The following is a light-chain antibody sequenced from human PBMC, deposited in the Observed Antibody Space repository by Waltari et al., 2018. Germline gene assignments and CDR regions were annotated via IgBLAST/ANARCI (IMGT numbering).Light chain of an antibody. CDR1: SSNLASYI. Sequence: QSVLTQPPSASGTPGQRVTITCSASSSNLASYIVYWYQQLPGTAPNLLIYSNNQRPSGVPDRFSGSKSGTSASLVISGLQSEDEADYYCAAWDDSLIGRVFGGGTKLTVL. CDR2: SNN. CDR3: AAWDDSLIGRV. J-gene: IGLJ2*01. V-gene: IGLV1-44*01.